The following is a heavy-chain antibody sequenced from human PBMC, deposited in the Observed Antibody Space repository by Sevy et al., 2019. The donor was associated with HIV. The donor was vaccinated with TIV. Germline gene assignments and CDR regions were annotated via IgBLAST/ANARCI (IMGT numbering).Heavy chain of an antibody. J-gene: IGHJ6*02. CDR2: ISYDGSYR. V-gene: IGHV3-30*18. CDR3: AKNRPPGGSYFSRHAMDV. Sequence: GGSLRLSCAASGFTFSTYDMHWVRQAPGKGLEWVAIISYDGSYREYADSVRGRFSMSRDNSKNTMHLQMSGLSIEDTAVYYCAKNRPPGGSYFSRHAMDVWGRGTTVTVSS. CDR1: GFTFSTYD. D-gene: IGHD3-16*01.